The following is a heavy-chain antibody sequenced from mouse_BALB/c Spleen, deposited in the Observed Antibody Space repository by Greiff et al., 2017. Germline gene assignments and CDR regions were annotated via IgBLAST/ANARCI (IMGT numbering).Heavy chain of an antibody. V-gene: IGHV1S29*02. Sequence: EVQLQQSGPELVKPGASVKISCKASGYTFTDYNMHWVKQSHGKSLEWIGYIYPYNGGTGYNQKFKSKATLTVDNSTSTAYMELRSLTSEDSAVYYCARGDYDDRFAYWGQGTLVTVSA. J-gene: IGHJ3*01. CDR1: GYTFTDYN. D-gene: IGHD2-4*01. CDR2: IYPYNGGT. CDR3: ARGDYDDRFAY.